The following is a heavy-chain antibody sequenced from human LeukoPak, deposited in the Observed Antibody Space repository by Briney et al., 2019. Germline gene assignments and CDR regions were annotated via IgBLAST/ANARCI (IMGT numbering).Heavy chain of an antibody. Sequence: PGGSLRLACAASGFTFSSHWMHWVRQAPGKGLVWVSHISSDGSNTRYADSVKGRFTISRDNAKNTLYLQVNSLRAEDTAVYYCARGARGAVNDYFGYWGQGSLVTVSS. V-gene: IGHV3-74*01. CDR2: ISSDGSNT. CDR1: GFTFSSHW. CDR3: ARGARGAVNDYFGY. D-gene: IGHD3-10*01. J-gene: IGHJ4*02.